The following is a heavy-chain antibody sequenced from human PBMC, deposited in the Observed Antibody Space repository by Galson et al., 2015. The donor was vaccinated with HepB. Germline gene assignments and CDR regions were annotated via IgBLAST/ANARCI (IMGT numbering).Heavy chain of an antibody. D-gene: IGHD5-24*01. Sequence: SVKVSCKAPGGTFSSYAISWVRQAPGQRLEWMGGIIPIFGTANYAHKFQDRVTITADESTGTAYMELRSLRSEDTAVYYCARAVEMATMSNFDYWGQGTLVTVSS. CDR1: GGTFSSYA. CDR3: ARAVEMATMSNFDY. V-gene: IGHV1-69*13. CDR2: IIPIFGTA. J-gene: IGHJ4*02.